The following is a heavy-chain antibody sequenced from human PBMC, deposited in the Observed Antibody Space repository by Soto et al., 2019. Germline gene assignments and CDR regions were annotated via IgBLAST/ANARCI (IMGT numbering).Heavy chain of an antibody. V-gene: IGHV1-3*01. CDR1: GYIFTNFA. Sequence: QVQLVQSGAEVKEPGASVKVSCKASGYIFTNFAMHWVRQAPGQRPEWMGWITAGNGNTKYSQNFQGRVTITRDTSASTIYMELNTLTSEDTAVYYCARGWCGIAPADTRLDFWGQGNLVTVSS. CDR2: ITAGNGNT. D-gene: IGHD6-13*01. J-gene: IGHJ4*02. CDR3: ARGWCGIAPADTRLDF.